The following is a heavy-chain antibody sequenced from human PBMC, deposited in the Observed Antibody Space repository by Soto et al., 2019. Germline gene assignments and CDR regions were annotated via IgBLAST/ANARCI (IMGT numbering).Heavy chain of an antibody. CDR3: XXXXXXXXXXXXXXXXXXXXXPSDVDI. CDR1: GFTFSHYP. V-gene: IGHV3-30*04. CDR2: ISFDGSNK. Sequence: QMQLVQSGGGVVQPGRSLRLSCAASGFTFSHYPMHWVRQAPGKGLEWVAVISFDGSNKFYADSVKGRFTISKDNSQNXXXXXXXXXXXXXXXXXXXXXXXXXXXXXXXXXXXXXXXXPSDVDIWGQGTTVTVSS. J-gene: IGHJ6*02.